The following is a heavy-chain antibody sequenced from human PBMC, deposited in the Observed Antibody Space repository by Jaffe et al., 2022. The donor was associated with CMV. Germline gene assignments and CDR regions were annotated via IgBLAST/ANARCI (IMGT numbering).Heavy chain of an antibody. CDR3: AKSTGGSPLGHYFDY. V-gene: IGHV3-9*01. CDR2: ISWNSGSI. CDR1: GFTFDDYA. Sequence: EVQLVESGGGLVQPGRSLRLSCAASGFTFDDYAMHWVRQAPGKGLEWVSGISWNSGSIGYADSVKGRFTISRDNAKNSLYLQMNSLRAEDTALYYCAKSTGGSPLGHYFDYWGQGTLVTVSS. J-gene: IGHJ4*02. D-gene: IGHD2-15*01.